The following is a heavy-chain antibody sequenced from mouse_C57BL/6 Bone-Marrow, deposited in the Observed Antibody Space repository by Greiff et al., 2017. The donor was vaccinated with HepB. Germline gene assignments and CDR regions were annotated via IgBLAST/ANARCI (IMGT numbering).Heavy chain of an antibody. D-gene: IGHD2-1*01. CDR2: INPNNGGT. V-gene: IGHV1-18*01. CDR3: ARGPDGNYVFDY. Sequence: EVQLQQSGPELVKPGASVKIPCKASGYTFTDYNMDWVKQSHGKSLEWIGDINPNNGGTIYNQKFKGKATLTVDKSSSTAYMELRSPTSEDTAVYYCARGPDGNYVFDYWGQGTTLTVSS. CDR1: GYTFTDYN. J-gene: IGHJ2*01.